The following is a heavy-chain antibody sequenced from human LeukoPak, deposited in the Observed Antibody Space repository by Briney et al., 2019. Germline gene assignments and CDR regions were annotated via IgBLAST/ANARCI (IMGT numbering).Heavy chain of an antibody. V-gene: IGHV3-48*01. CDR3: ARGGGSYVNWFDP. J-gene: IGHJ5*02. D-gene: IGHD1-26*01. CDR1: GFTFSSYN. Sequence: GGSLRLSCVASGFTFSSYNMNWVRQPTGKGLEWVSYISGSGTTIYYADSVRGRFTISRDNAKSSLYLQMKSLRAEDTAVYYCARGGGSYVNWFDPWGQGTLVTVST. CDR2: ISGSGTTI.